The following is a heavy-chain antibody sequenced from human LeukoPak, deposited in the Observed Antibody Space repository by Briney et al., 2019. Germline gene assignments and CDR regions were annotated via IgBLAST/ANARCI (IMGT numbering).Heavy chain of an antibody. Sequence: GGSLRLSCAASEFTFSSHPMGWVRRAPGKGLEWVSSIFSSSGYTYYADSVTGRFAISRDDSKNTLYLQINSMRAEDTAVYYCARISLPPSDNFESWGQGNLVTVSS. D-gene: IGHD2-15*01. V-gene: IGHV3-23*01. CDR2: IFSSSGYT. J-gene: IGHJ4*02. CDR1: EFTFSSHP. CDR3: ARISLPPSDNFES.